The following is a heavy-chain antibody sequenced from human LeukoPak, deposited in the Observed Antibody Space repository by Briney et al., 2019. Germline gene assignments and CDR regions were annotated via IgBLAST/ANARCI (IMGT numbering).Heavy chain of an antibody. V-gene: IGHV1-8*01. CDR1: GYTFTSYD. CDR2: MNPNSGNT. CDR3: GRVNDMVRGVILSYYGMDV. D-gene: IGHD3-10*01. Sequence: GASVKVSCKASGYTFTSYDINWVRQATGQGLEWRVWMNPNSGNTGYAQKFQGRVTMTRNTSISTAYMELSSLRSEDTAVYYCGRVNDMVRGVILSYYGMDVWGQGTTVTVSS. J-gene: IGHJ6*02.